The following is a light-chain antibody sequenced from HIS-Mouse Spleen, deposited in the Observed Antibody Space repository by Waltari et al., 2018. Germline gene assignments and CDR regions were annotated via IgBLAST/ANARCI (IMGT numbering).Light chain of an antibody. Sequence: SYELTQPPSVSVSPGQTARITCSGDALPKKYAYWYQQKSGQAPVLVIYEDSKRPSGIPQGFSGSSSVTMATWTISGAQVEDEADYYCYSTDSSGNHRVFGGGTKLTVL. J-gene: IGLJ2*01. V-gene: IGLV3-10*01. CDR1: ALPKKY. CDR3: YSTDSSGNHRV. CDR2: EDS.